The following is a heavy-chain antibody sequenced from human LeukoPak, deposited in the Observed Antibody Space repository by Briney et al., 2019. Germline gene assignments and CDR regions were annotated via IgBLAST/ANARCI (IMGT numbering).Heavy chain of an antibody. Sequence: PGGSLRLSCAASGFIFSRFWMNWVRQAPGKGLDWVAFIRYDGSNKYYADSVKGRFTISRDNSKNTLYLQMNSLRAEDTAVYYCAKVLTYYDFWSGYCDYWGQGTLVTVSS. CDR3: AKVLTYYDFWSGYCDY. D-gene: IGHD3-3*01. J-gene: IGHJ4*02. CDR1: GFIFSRFW. V-gene: IGHV3-30*02. CDR2: IRYDGSNK.